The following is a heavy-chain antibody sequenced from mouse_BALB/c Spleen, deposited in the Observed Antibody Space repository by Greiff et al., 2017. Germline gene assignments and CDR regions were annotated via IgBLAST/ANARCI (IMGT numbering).Heavy chain of an antibody. V-gene: IGHV1-9*01. CDR2: ILPGSGST. J-gene: IGHJ4*01. CDR3: ARDSLLRLRAMDY. D-gene: IGHD1-2*01. Sequence: VQLQQSGAELMKPGASVKISCKATGYTFSSYWIEWVKQRPGHGLEWIGEILPGSGSTNYNEKFKGKATFTADTSSNTAYMQLSSLTSEDSAVYYCARDSLLRLRAMDYWGQGTSVTVSS. CDR1: GYTFSSYW.